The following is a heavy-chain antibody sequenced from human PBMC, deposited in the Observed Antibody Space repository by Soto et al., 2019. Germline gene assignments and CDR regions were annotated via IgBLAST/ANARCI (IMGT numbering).Heavy chain of an antibody. Sequence: GGSLRLSCAASGFTFSSYWMHWVRQAPGKGLVWVSRINSDGSSTSYADSVKGRFTISRDNAKNTLYLQMNSLRAEDTAVYYCARAIGYSSSTSCAPWFDTWGQGTLVTVSS. CDR2: INSDGSST. D-gene: IGHD2-2*01. J-gene: IGHJ5*02. CDR3: ARAIGYSSSTSCAPWFDT. V-gene: IGHV3-74*01. CDR1: GFTFSSYW.